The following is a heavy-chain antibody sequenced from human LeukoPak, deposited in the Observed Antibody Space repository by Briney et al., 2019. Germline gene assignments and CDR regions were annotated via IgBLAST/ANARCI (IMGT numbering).Heavy chain of an antibody. CDR3: AREGVGTYFFDH. Sequence: GGSLRLSCAASGFPFSSYAMNWVRQAPGKGLEWVSAISGSGASTYYADSVKDRFTLSRDDSKNTLYLQMNSLRADDTAVYYCAREGVGTYFFDHWGQGTLVTVSS. CDR2: ISGSGAST. CDR1: GFPFSSYA. V-gene: IGHV3-23*01. J-gene: IGHJ4*02. D-gene: IGHD1-26*01.